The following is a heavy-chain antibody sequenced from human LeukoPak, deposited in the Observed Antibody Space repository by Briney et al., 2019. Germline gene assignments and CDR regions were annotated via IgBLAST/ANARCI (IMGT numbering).Heavy chain of an antibody. CDR1: GYTFSSYD. V-gene: IGHV1-8*01. J-gene: IGHJ2*01. CDR2: MNPSSGNT. D-gene: IGHD5-18*01. Sequence: GASVKVSCKAAGYTFSSYDINWVRQAPGQGLEYMGWMNPSSGNTGYTQKFQGRITMTRDTSIGTAYMELSSLKSEDTALYYCTRMRGYTYGYWYPDLWGRGTLVTVSS. CDR3: TRMRGYTYGYWYPDL.